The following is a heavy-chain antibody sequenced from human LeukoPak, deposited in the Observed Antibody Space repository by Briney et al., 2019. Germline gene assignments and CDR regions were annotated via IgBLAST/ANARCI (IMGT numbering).Heavy chain of an antibody. D-gene: IGHD1-14*01. CDR1: GFTFSSYS. CDR3: ARDRNRYTLDY. CDR2: ISSSSSTI. J-gene: IGHJ4*02. Sequence: GGSLRLSCAASGFTFSSYSMNWVRQAPGKGLEWVSYISSSSSTIYYADSVKGRFTISRDNAKNSLYLQMNSLRAKDTAVYYCARDRNRYTLDYWGQGTLVTVSS. V-gene: IGHV3-48*01.